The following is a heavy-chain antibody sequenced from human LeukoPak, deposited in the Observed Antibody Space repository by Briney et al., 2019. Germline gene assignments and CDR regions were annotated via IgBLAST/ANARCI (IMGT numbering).Heavy chain of an antibody. V-gene: IGHV3-23*01. CDR3: AKDRIVPAAIFMTVVSSVNWFDP. Sequence: PGGSLRLSCAASGFTFSSYAMSWVRQAPGKGLEWVSAISGSGGSTYYADSVKGRFTISRDNSKNTLYLQMNSLRAEDTAVYYCAKDRIVPAAIFMTVVSSVNWFDPWGQGTLVTVSS. J-gene: IGHJ5*02. D-gene: IGHD2-2*02. CDR1: GFTFSSYA. CDR2: ISGSGGST.